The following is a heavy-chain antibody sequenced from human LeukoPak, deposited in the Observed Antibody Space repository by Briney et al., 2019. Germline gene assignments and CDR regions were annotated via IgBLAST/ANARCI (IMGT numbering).Heavy chain of an antibody. CDR3: AKSMVRGVNYYYYYMDV. Sequence: SGGSLRLSCAASGFTFSSYAMSWVRQPPGKGLDWVSAISGSGGSTYYADSVKGRFTISRDNSKNTLYLQMNSLRAEDTAVYYCAKSMVRGVNYYYYYMDVWGKGTTVTVSS. J-gene: IGHJ6*03. D-gene: IGHD3-10*01. V-gene: IGHV3-23*01. CDR1: GFTFSSYA. CDR2: ISGSGGST.